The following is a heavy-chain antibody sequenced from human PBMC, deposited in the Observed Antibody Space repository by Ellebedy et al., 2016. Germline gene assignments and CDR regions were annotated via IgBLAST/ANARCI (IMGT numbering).Heavy chain of an antibody. Sequence: SETLSLXXTVSGGSISSYYWSWIRQPPGKGLEWIGYIYYSGSTNYNPSLKSRVTISVDTSKNQFSLKLSSVTAADTAVYYCARGQGRSGFWGQGTLVTVSS. CDR3: ARGQGRSGF. CDR1: GGSISSYY. J-gene: IGHJ4*02. CDR2: IYYSGST. V-gene: IGHV4-59*12. D-gene: IGHD3-3*01.